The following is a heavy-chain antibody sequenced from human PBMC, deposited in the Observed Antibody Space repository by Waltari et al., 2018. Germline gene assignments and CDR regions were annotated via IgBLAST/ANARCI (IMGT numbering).Heavy chain of an antibody. CDR1: AFTFSSHG. D-gene: IGHD3-22*01. CDR3: AKAKYQYDSSAKNAALDY. V-gene: IGHV3-30*18. CDR2: ISYDGSNK. J-gene: IGHJ4*02. Sequence: QVQLVESGGGVVQPGRSLRLSCAASAFTFSSHGMHWVRQAPGKGLEWVAVISYDGSNKYYVDSVKGRFTISRDNSKNTLYLQMNSLRTEDTAVYFCAKAKYQYDSSAKNAALDYWGQGTLVTVSS.